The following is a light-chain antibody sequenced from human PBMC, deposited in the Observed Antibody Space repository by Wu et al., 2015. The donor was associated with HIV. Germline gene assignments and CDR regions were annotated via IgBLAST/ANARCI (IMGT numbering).Light chain of an antibody. CDR1: QSVSSTY. CDR3: QQYNNWPPRWT. V-gene: IGKV3-20*01. J-gene: IGKJ1*01. CDR2: GAS. Sequence: EIVLTQSPGTLSLSPGERATLSCRASQSVSSTYLAWYQQKPGQPPRLLIYGASRRATGIPDRFSGSGSGTDFSLTISRLEPEDFAVYYCQQYNNWPPRWTFGQGTKVEIK.